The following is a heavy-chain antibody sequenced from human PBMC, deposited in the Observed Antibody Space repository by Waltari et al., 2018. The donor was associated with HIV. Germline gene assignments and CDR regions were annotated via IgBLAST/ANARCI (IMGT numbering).Heavy chain of an antibody. CDR2: IRGKAKTYAT. D-gene: IGHD3-22*01. V-gene: IGHV3-73*02. J-gene: IGHJ3*02. CDR3: TRLYYDSNGLDAFDI. CDR1: GFSFSVPD. Sequence: EVQLVESGGGVVQPGGALKLSCAASGFSFSVPDISWVSHATGKGLEWVGRIRGKAKTYATTYAESGKGRFTISRDDSKNTAYLKMNSLKTEDTAVYYCTRLYYDSNGLDAFDIWGQGTMVTVSA.